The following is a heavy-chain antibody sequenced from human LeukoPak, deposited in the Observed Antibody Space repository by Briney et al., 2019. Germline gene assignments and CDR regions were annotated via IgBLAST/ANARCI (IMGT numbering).Heavy chain of an antibody. CDR1: GFTFSSFW. CDR3: ARGGTRGYSPVDY. CDR2: IKQDGSER. V-gene: IGHV3-7*03. J-gene: IGHJ4*02. Sequence: GGSLRLSCAASGFTFSSFWMNWVREAPGKGVEWVANIKQDGSERNYVDSVKGRSTISRDNAKNSLFLQMNSLRVEDTAVYYCARGGTRGYSPVDYWGQGILVTVSS. D-gene: IGHD5-18*01.